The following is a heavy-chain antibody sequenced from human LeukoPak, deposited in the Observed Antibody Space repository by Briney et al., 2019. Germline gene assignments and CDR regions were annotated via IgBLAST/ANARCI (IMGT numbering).Heavy chain of an antibody. D-gene: IGHD3-10*01. V-gene: IGHV3-30-3*01. Sequence: QSGGSLRLSCAASGFTFSSYAMHWVRQAPGKGLEWVAVISYDGSNKYYADSVKGRFTISRDNSKNTLYLQMNSLRAEDTAVYYCARDGGDYGSGNYFDYWGQGTLVTVSS. CDR2: ISYDGSNK. CDR3: ARDGGDYGSGNYFDY. CDR1: GFTFSSYA. J-gene: IGHJ4*02.